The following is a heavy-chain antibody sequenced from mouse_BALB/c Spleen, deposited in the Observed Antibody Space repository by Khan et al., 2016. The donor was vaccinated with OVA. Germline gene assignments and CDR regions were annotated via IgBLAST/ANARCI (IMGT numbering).Heavy chain of an antibody. CDR1: GYAFTNYL. Sequence: QVRLQQSGAELVRPGTSVKVSCKASGYAFTNYLIEWVKQRPGQGLEWIGVINPGSGGTNYNEKFKGKATMTADKSSSTAYMQLSSLTSDDSAVYYCSRSGYGFGAYWGPGTLVTVSA. CDR3: SRSGYGFGAY. CDR2: INPGSGGT. J-gene: IGHJ3*01. V-gene: IGHV1-54*01. D-gene: IGHD3-2*02.